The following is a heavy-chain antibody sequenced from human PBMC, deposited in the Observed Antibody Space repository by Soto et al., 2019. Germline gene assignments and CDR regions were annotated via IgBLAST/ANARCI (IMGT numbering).Heavy chain of an antibody. D-gene: IGHD3-10*01. CDR1: GFTFSDHY. Sequence: EVQLVESGGGLVQPGGSLRLSCAASGFTFSDHYMDWVRQAPGKGLEWVGRSKNKADSSTTEYAAYVKGRFTISRDGSKNSLFLQMNSLKTEDTAVYYCTVWGSGNDFGAAWGQGILVTVSS. CDR3: TVWGSGNDFGAA. V-gene: IGHV3-72*01. CDR2: SKNKADSSTT. J-gene: IGHJ4*02.